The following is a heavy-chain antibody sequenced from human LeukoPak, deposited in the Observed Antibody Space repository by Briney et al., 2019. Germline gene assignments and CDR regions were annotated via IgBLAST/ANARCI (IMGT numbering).Heavy chain of an antibody. CDR1: GYSFTSYW. V-gene: IGHV5-51*01. CDR3: ARHPPAGDGYKPPFDY. Sequence: GESLKISCKGSGYSFTSYWIGWVRQMPGKGLEWMGIIYPGDSDTRYSPSFQGQVTISADKSISTAYLQWSSLKASDTAMYYCARHPPAGDGYKPPFDYWGQGTLVTVSS. D-gene: IGHD5-24*01. CDR2: IYPGDSDT. J-gene: IGHJ4*02.